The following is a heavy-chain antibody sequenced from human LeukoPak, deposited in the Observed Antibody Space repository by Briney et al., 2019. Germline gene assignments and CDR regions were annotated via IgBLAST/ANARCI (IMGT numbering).Heavy chain of an antibody. CDR1: GFTFSSYS. CDR3: ARDPSLYSSDVFFDY. Sequence: PGGSLRLSCAASGFTFSSYSMNWVRQAPGKGLEWVSSISSSSSYIYYADSVKGRFTISRDNAKNSLYLQMNSLRAEDTAVYYCARDPSLYSSDVFFDYWGQGTLVTVSS. V-gene: IGHV3-21*01. J-gene: IGHJ4*02. D-gene: IGHD6-25*01. CDR2: ISSSSSYI.